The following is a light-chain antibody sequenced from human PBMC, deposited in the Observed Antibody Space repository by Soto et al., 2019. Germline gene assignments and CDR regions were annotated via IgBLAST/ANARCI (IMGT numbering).Light chain of an antibody. CDR1: QSLRSTF. V-gene: IGKV3-20*01. J-gene: IGKJ4*01. CDR3: QQYGTSSVAT. Sequence: ENVLKTSPGTLSLNKGDSATLSCRTSQSLRSTFVAWYQVKPDQAPRLLIYGASARATGIPDRFSGSGSGTDFTLTISSVEPEDFAVYYRQQYGTSSVATFGGVTMVDIK. CDR2: GAS.